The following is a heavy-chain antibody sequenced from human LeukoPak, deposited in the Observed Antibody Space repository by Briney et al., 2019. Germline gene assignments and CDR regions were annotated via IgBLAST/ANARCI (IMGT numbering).Heavy chain of an antibody. CDR1: GFTFSSYW. D-gene: IGHD2-15*01. J-gene: IGHJ4*01. Sequence: GGSLRLSCAASGFTFSSYWMSWVRQAPGKGLEWVATIKQDGSERYYVDSVKGRFTISRDNAQNSLSLQMNSLRAEDTAVYYCARDTCISGGCYSDYWGPGTLVTVSS. V-gene: IGHV3-7*01. CDR2: IKQDGSER. CDR3: ARDTCISGGCYSDY.